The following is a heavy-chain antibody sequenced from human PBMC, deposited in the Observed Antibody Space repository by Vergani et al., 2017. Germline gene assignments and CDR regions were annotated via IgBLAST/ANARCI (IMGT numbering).Heavy chain of an antibody. CDR1: GFTFNSYG. CDR3: AKEGGGYCSGGTCYPEY. V-gene: IGHV3-30*02. CDR2: IRSDESRR. J-gene: IGHJ4*02. D-gene: IGHD2-15*01. Sequence: QVQLVESGGGVVQPGGSLRLSCAASGFTFNSYGMHWFRQAPGKGLEWLASIRSDESRRYYGDSMEGPFTISRDNSKNTLYLHMKSLRPEDTAVYSCAKEGGGYCSGGTCYPEYWGQGTLVIVSS.